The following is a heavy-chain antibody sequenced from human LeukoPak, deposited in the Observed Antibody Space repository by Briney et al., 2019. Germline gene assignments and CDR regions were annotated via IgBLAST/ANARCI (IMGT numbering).Heavy chain of an antibody. Sequence: GGSLRLSCAASGLTFSDYYMTWIRQAPGKGLEWVSSISGTGTTIYSADSVRGRFSVSRDNARNSLFLHMNSLRAEDTAVYYCAVQITMIVVVPYFDYWGQGTLVTVSS. D-gene: IGHD3-22*01. CDR2: ISGTGTTI. CDR1: GLTFSDYY. V-gene: IGHV3-11*04. J-gene: IGHJ4*02. CDR3: AVQITMIVVVPYFDY.